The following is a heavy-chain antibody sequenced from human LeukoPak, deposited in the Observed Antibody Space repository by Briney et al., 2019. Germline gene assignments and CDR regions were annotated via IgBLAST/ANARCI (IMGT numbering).Heavy chain of an antibody. J-gene: IGHJ6*03. V-gene: IGHV4-4*07. CDR3: ARDGYSYGYRGYYYYYMDV. CDR2: IYTSGST. CDR1: GGSISSYH. Sequence: SETLSLTCTVSGGSISSYHWSWIRQPAGKGLEWIGRIYTSGSTNYNPSLKSRVTMSVDTSKNQFSLKLSPVTAADTAVYYCARDGYSYGYRGYYYYYMDVWGKGTMVTISS. D-gene: IGHD5-18*01.